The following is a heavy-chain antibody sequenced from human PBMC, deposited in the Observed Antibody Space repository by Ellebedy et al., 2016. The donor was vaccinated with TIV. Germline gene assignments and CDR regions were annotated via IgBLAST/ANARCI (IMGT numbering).Heavy chain of an antibody. CDR3: AKDSTRLGYCSSTICPGGGMDV. Sequence: GESLKISCAASGFTFDDYTMHWVRQGPGKGLEWVSLISWDGSSTYYADSLKGRFTISRDNSKTSLYLQMTSLRTEDTALYYCAKDSTRLGYCSSTICPGGGMDVWGQGTTVTVSS. V-gene: IGHV3-43*01. D-gene: IGHD2-2*01. CDR1: GFTFDDYT. J-gene: IGHJ6*02. CDR2: ISWDGSST.